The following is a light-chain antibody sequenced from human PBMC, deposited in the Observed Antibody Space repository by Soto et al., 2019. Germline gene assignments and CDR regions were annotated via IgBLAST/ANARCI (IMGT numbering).Light chain of an antibody. CDR2: GAS. V-gene: IGKV3-20*01. J-gene: IGKJ4*01. CDR3: QQYGSAPLT. CDR1: QSVRSSY. Sequence: EIVLTQSPGTLSLSPGERATLSCRASQSVRSSYLAWYQQKPGQAPRLLIYGASSRATGIPDRSSGSGSGTDFTLTISRLEPEDFAVYYCQQYGSAPLTFGGGTKVEIK.